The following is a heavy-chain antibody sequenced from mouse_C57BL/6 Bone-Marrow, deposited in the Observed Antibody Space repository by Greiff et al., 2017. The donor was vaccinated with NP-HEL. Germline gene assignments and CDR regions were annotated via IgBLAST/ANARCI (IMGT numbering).Heavy chain of an antibody. CDR2: INPSNGGT. CDR1: GYTFTSYW. V-gene: IGHV1-53*01. Sequence: QVQLQQSGTELVKPGASVKLSCKASGYTFTSYWMHWVKQRPGQGLEWIGNINPSNGGTNYNEKFKSKATLTVDKSSSTAYMQLSSLTSEDSAVYYCSRCPGLRRKVYYAMDYWGQGTSVTGSS. D-gene: IGHD2-4*01. J-gene: IGHJ4*01. CDR3: SRCPGLRRKVYYAMDY.